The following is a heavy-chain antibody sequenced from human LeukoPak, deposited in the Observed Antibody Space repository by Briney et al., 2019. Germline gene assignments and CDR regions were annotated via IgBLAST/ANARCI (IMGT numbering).Heavy chain of an antibody. CDR1: GFTFSHYA. V-gene: IGHV3-23*01. CDR2: ISNSGDDT. D-gene: IGHD3-16*01. J-gene: IGHJ6*04. Sequence: PGGSLRLSCVVSGFTFSHYAMTWVRQAPGKGLEWVSSISNSGDDTDYADSVKGRFTVSRDNSENSLYLQMNSLGVEDTAVYYCAKRGGDVWGKGTTLTVSS. CDR3: AKRGGDV.